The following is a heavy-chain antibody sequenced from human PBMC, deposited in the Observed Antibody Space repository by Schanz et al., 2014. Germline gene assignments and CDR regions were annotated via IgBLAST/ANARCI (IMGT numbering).Heavy chain of an antibody. V-gene: IGHV3-48*01. CDR3: ARESSNDIVLVPGAVFDH. D-gene: IGHD2-2*01. Sequence: EVHLVESGGGLVQPGGSLRLSCAASGITFSSHSFNWVRQAPGKGLEWISYITYNGGTIYYADSVKGRFTISRDNSKNTVYLQMNSLRPGDTAVYYCARESSNDIVLVPGAVFDHWGQGILXTVSS. J-gene: IGHJ4*02. CDR2: ITYNGGTI. CDR1: GITFSSHS.